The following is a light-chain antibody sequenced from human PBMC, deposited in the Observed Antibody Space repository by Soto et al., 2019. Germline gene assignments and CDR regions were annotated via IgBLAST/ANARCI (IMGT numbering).Light chain of an antibody. CDR1: QSIGNW. CDR2: KAS. CDR3: PQNNRDSWT. J-gene: IGKJ1*01. Sequence: DIQMTQSPSTLPASVGARVTITCRASQSIGNWLAWYHQKAGTAPTLLICKASNLESGAPSGFSGSGSGTELPLITGGVALDDTGTYCCPQNNRDSWTFGQGNKGEIK. V-gene: IGKV1-5*03.